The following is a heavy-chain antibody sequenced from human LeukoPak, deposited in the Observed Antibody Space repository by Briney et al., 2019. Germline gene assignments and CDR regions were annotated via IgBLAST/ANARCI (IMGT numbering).Heavy chain of an antibody. CDR1: GFTFSSYA. Sequence: PGASLRLSCAASGFTFSSYAMSWVRQAPGKGLEWVSTISGISGSTYYADSVKGRFTISRDNSKNTLYLQMNSLRAEDTAVYYCAKRYYDSSGYRCFDYWGQGTLVTVSS. J-gene: IGHJ4*02. CDR2: ISGISGST. CDR3: AKRYYDSSGYRCFDY. V-gene: IGHV3-23*01. D-gene: IGHD3-22*01.